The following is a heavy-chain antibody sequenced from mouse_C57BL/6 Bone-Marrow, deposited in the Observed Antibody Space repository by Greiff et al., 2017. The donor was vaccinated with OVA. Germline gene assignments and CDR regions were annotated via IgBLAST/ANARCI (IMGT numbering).Heavy chain of an antibody. D-gene: IGHD2-14*01. Sequence: EVQLQESGTVLARPGASVKMSCKTSGYTFTSYWMPWVKQRPGQGLEWIGAIYPGNSDTSYNQKFKGKAKLTAVTSANTAYMERSSLTNEDSAVYYCTTGGVRRDWYFDVWGTGTTVTVSS. CDR3: TTGGVRRDWYFDV. CDR1: GYTFTSYW. V-gene: IGHV1-5*01. J-gene: IGHJ1*03. CDR2: IYPGNSDT.